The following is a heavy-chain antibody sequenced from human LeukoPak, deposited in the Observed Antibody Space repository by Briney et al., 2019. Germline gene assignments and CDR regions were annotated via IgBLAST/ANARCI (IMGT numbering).Heavy chain of an antibody. CDR1: GFTFSSYW. J-gene: IGHJ4*02. CDR2: IKQDGSEK. D-gene: IGHD3-3*01. Sequence: GGSLRLSCAASGFTFSSYWMSWVRQAPGKGLEWVANIKQDGSEKYYVDSVKGRFTISRDNAKNSLYLQMNSLRAEDTAVYYCARVPRLGYYDFWSGYYRGPFDYWGQGTLVTVSS. CDR3: ARVPRLGYYDFWSGYYRGPFDY. V-gene: IGHV3-7*01.